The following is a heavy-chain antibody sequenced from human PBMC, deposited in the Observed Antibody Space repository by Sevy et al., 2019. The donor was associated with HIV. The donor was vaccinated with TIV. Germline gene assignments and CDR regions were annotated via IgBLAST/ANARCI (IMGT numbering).Heavy chain of an antibody. J-gene: IGHJ3*02. Sequence: ASVKVSCKASGGTFSSYAISWVRQAPGQGLEWMGGIIPIFGTANYAQKFQGRFTITADKSTSTAYMELSSLRSEDTAVYYCARAMYYYDSSGYYFFAFDIWGQGTMVTVSS. CDR1: GGTFSSYA. CDR3: ARAMYYYDSSGYYFFAFDI. D-gene: IGHD3-22*01. CDR2: IIPIFGTA. V-gene: IGHV1-69*06.